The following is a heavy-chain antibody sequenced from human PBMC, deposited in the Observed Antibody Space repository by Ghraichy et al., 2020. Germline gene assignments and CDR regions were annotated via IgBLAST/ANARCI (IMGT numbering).Heavy chain of an antibody. CDR3: ARDGGEYLSRAYDY. J-gene: IGHJ4*02. V-gene: IGHV4-4*07. D-gene: IGHD2-15*01. CDR1: GGSISSYY. CDR2: VYASGST. Sequence: SETLSLTCTVSGGSISSYYWSWIRQPAGKGLEWIGRVYASGSTNYNPSLKSRVTMSVDMSQNQFSLKLSSVTAADTAVYYCARDGGEYLSRAYDYWGQGTLVTVSS.